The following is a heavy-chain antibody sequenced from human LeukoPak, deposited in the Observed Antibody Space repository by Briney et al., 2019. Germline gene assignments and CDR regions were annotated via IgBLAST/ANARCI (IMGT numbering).Heavy chain of an antibody. CDR3: ASTMVRGVP. J-gene: IGHJ5*02. D-gene: IGHD3-10*01. CDR1: GFTFSSYW. Sequence: GGSLRLSCAASGFTFSSYWMHWVRQAPGKGLVRVSRIKSDGSSTNYADSVKGRFTISRDNAKNTLYLQMNSLRAEDTAVYYCASTMVRGVPWGQGTLVTVSS. V-gene: IGHV3-74*01. CDR2: IKSDGSST.